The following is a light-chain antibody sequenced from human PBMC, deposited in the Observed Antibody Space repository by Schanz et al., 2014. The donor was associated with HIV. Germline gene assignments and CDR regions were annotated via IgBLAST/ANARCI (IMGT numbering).Light chain of an antibody. V-gene: IGKV3-15*01. Sequence: EIVLTQSPGTLPLSPGERATLSCRASQSVCNSYLAWYQQKPGQAPRLLIYGTSTRATDIPARFRGSGSETEFTLTISSLQSEDFAIYYCQQCSNWPPEYTFGQGTKLEIK. J-gene: IGKJ2*01. CDR3: QQCSNWPPEYT. CDR2: GTS. CDR1: QSVCNSY.